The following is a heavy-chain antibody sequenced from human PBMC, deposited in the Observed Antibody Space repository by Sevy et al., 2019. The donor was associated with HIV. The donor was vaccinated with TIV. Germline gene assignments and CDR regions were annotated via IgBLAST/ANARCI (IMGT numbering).Heavy chain of an antibody. Sequence: GGSLRLSCAASGFTFSSFAMGWVRQAPGKGLDWISVISGTGDNTYYGDSVKGRFTISRDNSKNTLFLQMNSLRAEDTAIFYCAKKMGGGSGMAFLVDYWGQGTLVTVSS. J-gene: IGHJ4*02. V-gene: IGHV3-23*01. CDR2: ISGTGDNT. CDR1: GFTFSSFA. D-gene: IGHD5-18*01. CDR3: AKKMGGGSGMAFLVDY.